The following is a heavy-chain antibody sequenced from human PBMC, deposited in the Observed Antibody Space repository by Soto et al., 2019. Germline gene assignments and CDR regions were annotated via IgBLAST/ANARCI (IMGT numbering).Heavy chain of an antibody. CDR2: ISYDGSNK. V-gene: IGHV3-30*18. Sequence: QVQLVESGGGVVQPGRSLRLSCAASGFTFSSYGMHWVRQAPGKGLEWVAVISYDGSNKYYADSVKGRFTISRDNSKNTLYLQTNSLRAEDTAVYYCAKDSDGDYQNFDYWGQGTLVTVSS. D-gene: IGHD4-17*01. CDR3: AKDSDGDYQNFDY. J-gene: IGHJ4*02. CDR1: GFTFSSYG.